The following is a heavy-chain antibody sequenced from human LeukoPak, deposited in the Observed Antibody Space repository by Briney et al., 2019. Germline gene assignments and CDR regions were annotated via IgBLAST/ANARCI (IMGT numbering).Heavy chain of an antibody. J-gene: IGHJ6*02. D-gene: IGHD2-21*01. V-gene: IGHV3-23*01. CDR3: AKPDGNVVAVPMDV. CDR1: GFTFSSYS. CDR2: IIGRGTSA. Sequence: GGSLRLSCAASGFTFSSYSMNWVRQAPGKGLEWVSSIIGRGTSAYYADSVKGRFTISRDNSKNTLFPQMDRLRAADTAVYYCAKPDGNVVAVPMDVWGQGTTVTVSS.